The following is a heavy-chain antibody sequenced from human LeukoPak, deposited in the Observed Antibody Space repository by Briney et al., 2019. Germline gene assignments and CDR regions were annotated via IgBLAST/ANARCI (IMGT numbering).Heavy chain of an antibody. D-gene: IGHD1-26*01. Sequence: PGGSLRLSSAASEITLTTNAKTRGRQAPGKGLEWPSAVSGYGGRSYYADSVKGRFTISRDNSKNTLYLQMNSLRAEDTAVYYCAKDGGSYSANYGGAAESDNWGQGTLVTVSS. CDR3: AKDGGSYSANYGGAAESDN. CDR2: VSGYGGRS. V-gene: IGHV3-23*01. J-gene: IGHJ4*02. CDR1: EITLTTNA.